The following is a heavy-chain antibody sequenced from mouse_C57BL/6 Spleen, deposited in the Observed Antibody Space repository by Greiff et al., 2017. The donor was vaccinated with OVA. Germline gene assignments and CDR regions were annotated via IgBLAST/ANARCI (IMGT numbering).Heavy chain of an antibody. V-gene: IGHV1-55*01. D-gene: IGHD3-1*01. J-gene: IGHJ1*03. CDR3: ARSGYFHLYWYFDV. CDR2: IYHGSGST. Sequence: QVQLQQPGAELVKPGASVKMSCKASGYTFTSYWITWVKQRPGQGLEWIGDIYHGSGSTNYNEKFKSKATLPVDTSSSTAYMQLSSLTSEDTAVYYCARSGYFHLYWYFDVWGTGTTVTVSS. CDR1: GYTFTSYW.